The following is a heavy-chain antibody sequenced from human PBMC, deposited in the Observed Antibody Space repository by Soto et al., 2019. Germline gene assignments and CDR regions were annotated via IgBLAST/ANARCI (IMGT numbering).Heavy chain of an antibody. CDR2: ISAYNGNT. V-gene: IGHV1-18*01. J-gene: IGHJ3*02. CDR3: ARGLSTVTPRVWI. Sequence: VSCKASGYTYTSYGISWVRQAPGQGLEWMGWISAYNGNTNYAQKLQGRVTMTTDTSTSTAYMELRSLRSDDTAVYYCARGLSTVTPRVWIGAKGKMVTVPS. D-gene: IGHD4-17*01. CDR1: GYTYTSYG.